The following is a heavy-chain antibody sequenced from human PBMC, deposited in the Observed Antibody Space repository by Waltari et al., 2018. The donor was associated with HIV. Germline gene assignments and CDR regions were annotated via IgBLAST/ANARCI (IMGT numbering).Heavy chain of an antibody. CDR1: GFTFSSYA. CDR3: ARPMNYGDYPYYFDY. V-gene: IGHV3-30*01. Sequence: QVQLVESGGGVVKPGRSLRRSCAASGFTFSSYAMHWVRQAPGKGLVWVAGKSYYGRNKYYADSVKGRFTISRDNSKNTLYLQMNSLRAEDTAVYYCARPMNYGDYPYYFDYWGQGTLVTVSS. J-gene: IGHJ4*02. D-gene: IGHD4-17*01. CDR2: KSYYGRNK.